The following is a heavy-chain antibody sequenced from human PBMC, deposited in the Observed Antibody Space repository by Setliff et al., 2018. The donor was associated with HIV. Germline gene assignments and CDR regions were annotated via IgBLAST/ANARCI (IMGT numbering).Heavy chain of an antibody. J-gene: IGHJ4*02. CDR2: ISHGGRS. V-gene: IGHV4-34*01. CDR3: ALLEVPLIEGISPAL. CDR1: NGSFSEYY. Sequence: SETLSLTCAVYNGSFSEYYWTWVRQPPGRELEWIGEISHGGRSTYNPSLKSRVAISVDTSKNQFSLKLNTVTAADTALYFCALLEVPLIEGISPALWGQGTLVTVSS. D-gene: IGHD3-22*01.